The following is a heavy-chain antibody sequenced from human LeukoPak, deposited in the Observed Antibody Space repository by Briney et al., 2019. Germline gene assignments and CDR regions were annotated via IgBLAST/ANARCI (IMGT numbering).Heavy chain of an antibody. CDR2: ISTGGGDA. CDR1: GFTFSDSA. D-gene: IGHD1-26*01. Sequence: QPGGSLRLSCTASGFTFSDSAMTWVRQAPGKGLEWVSAISTGGGDAIYTDSVKDRFTISRDNPKNTLYLQMNSLRAEDTAIYYCAKGGSYAPLDIWGQGTLVTVSS. V-gene: IGHV3-23*01. CDR3: AKGGSYAPLDI. J-gene: IGHJ4*02.